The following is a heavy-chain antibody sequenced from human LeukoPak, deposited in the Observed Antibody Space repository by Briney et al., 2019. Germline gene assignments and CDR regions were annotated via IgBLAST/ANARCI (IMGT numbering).Heavy chain of an antibody. D-gene: IGHD3-16*02. Sequence: PGGSLRLSCAVSGFPFTTYNMNWVRQAPGKGLEWVSYIDSSSSTMYYADSVKGRFTVSRDNAKNSLDLQMNSLRSEDTAVYYCVRDRGISFYFDYWGQGTLVTVSS. CDR1: GFPFTTYN. J-gene: IGHJ4*02. CDR2: IDSSSSTM. V-gene: IGHV3-48*01. CDR3: VRDRGISFYFDY.